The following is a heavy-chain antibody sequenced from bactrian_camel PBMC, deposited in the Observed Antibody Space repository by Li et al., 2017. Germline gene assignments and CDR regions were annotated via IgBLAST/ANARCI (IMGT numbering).Heavy chain of an antibody. CDR2: IFTSGGST. V-gene: IGHV3S1*01. CDR3: AALSAPAVSPPKDCTGGYWPDEFDY. D-gene: IGHD2*01. CDR1: GFTDPSYC. Sequence: VESGGGSVQAGGSLTLSCSASGFTDPSYCVGWFRQAPGKEREGVAFIFTSGGSTNYADSVKGRLTISQDNAKNTVYLQMNDLKTEDTAVYYCAALSAPAVSPPKDCTGGYWPDEFDYWGQGTQVTVS. J-gene: IGHJ4*01.